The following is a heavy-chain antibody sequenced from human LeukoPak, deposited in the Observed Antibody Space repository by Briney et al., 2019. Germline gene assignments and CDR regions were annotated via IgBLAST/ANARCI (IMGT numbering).Heavy chain of an antibody. V-gene: IGHV3-30-3*01. CDR1: GFTFSSYA. CDR2: ISYDGSNK. CDR3: ARDATLQLWLLGTFDY. J-gene: IGHJ4*02. D-gene: IGHD5-18*01. Sequence: GGSLRLSCAASGFTFSSYAMHWVRQAPGKGLEWVAVISYDGSNKYYADSVKGRFTISRDNSKSTLYLQMNSLRAEDTAVYYCARDATLQLWLLGTFDYWGQGTLVTVSS.